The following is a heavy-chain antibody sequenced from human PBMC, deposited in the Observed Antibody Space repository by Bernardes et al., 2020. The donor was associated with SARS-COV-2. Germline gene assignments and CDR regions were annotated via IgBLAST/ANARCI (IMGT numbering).Heavy chain of an antibody. D-gene: IGHD2-15*01. CDR3: ARQGVASGFLNWFDP. CDR2: IYPGDSTT. J-gene: IGHJ5*02. CDR1: GYTFAVYW. Sequence: GESLKISCRGSGYTFAVYWIHWVRQMPGKGLEWMGAIYPGDSTTRYHPSFRGQVTISADKSSATAYLYWDTLKPSDTATYYCARQGVASGFLNWFDPWGQGTPVTVSS. V-gene: IGHV5-51*01.